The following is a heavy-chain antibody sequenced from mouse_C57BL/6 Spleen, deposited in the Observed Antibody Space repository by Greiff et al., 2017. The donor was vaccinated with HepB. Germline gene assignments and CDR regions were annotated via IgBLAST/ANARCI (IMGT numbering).Heavy chain of an antibody. CDR2: IYPSDSET. Sequence: QVQLQQPGAELVRPGSSVKLSCKASGYTFTSYWMDWVKQRPGQGLEWIGNIYPSDSETHYNQKFKDKATLTVYKSSSTAYMQLSSLTSEDSAVYYCARSRGGNYEDYWGQGTTLTVSS. D-gene: IGHD2-1*01. V-gene: IGHV1-61*01. CDR1: GYTFTSYW. CDR3: ARSRGGNYEDY. J-gene: IGHJ2*01.